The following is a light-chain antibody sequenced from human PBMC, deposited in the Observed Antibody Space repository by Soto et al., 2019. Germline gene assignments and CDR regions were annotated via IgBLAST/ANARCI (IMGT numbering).Light chain of an antibody. Sequence: GDRVTITCRASQSISTWLAWYQQKPGEAPNLLIYKASTLRSGVPSRFSGSGSETEFTLTISSLQPDDFATYYCQQYSIYSRTFGQGTKVELK. CDR1: QSISTW. J-gene: IGKJ1*01. V-gene: IGKV1-5*03. CDR2: KAS. CDR3: QQYSIYSRT.